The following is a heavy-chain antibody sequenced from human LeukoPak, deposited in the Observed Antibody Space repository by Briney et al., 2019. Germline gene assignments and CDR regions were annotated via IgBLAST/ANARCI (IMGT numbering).Heavy chain of an antibody. CDR1: GFTFSSYA. J-gene: IGHJ4*02. CDR3: AKDWYYYDSSGYFDY. D-gene: IGHD3-22*01. V-gene: IGHV3-23*01. Sequence: GGSLRLSCAASGFTFSSYAMSWVRQAPGKGLEWVSAISGSGGSTYYADSVRGRFTISRDNSKNTLYLQMNSLRAEDTAVYYCAKDWYYYDSSGYFDYWGQGTLVTVSS. CDR2: ISGSGGST.